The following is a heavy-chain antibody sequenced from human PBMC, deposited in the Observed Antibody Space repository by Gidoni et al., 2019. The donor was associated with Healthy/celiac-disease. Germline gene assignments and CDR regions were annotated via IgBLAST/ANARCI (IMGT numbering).Heavy chain of an antibody. J-gene: IGHJ4*02. CDR3: ARDLDGYNYYFDY. CDR1: GGTFSSYT. Sequence: QVQLVQSGAEAQKPGSSVKLSCKASGGTFSSYTISWVRQAPGQGLEWMGRIIPILGIANYAQNFQGRVTSTADKSTSTAYMELSSLRSEDTAVYYCARDLDGYNYYFDYWGQGTLVTVSS. D-gene: IGHD5-12*01. V-gene: IGHV1-69*08. CDR2: IIPILGIA.